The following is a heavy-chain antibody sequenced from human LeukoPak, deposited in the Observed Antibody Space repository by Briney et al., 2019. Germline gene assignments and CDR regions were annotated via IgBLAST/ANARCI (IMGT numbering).Heavy chain of an antibody. CDR2: IRSKAYGGTT. Sequence: GGSLRLSCTASGFTFGDYAVSWFRQAPGKGLEWVGFIRSKAYGGTTEYAASVKGRFTISRDDSKSIAYLQMNSLKTEDTAVYYCTRDRPTEKGPDFWSGYYRDYYYYYGMDVWGQGTTVTVSS. J-gene: IGHJ6*02. CDR3: TRDRPTEKGPDFWSGYYRDYYYYYGMDV. D-gene: IGHD3-3*01. V-gene: IGHV3-49*03. CDR1: GFTFGDYA.